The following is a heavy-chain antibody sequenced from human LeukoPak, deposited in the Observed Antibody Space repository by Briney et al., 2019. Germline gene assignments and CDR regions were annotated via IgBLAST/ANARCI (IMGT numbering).Heavy chain of an antibody. D-gene: IGHD3-10*01. CDR1: GYTFTSYG. CDR3: ARDRVMVRGVIIPNWFDP. Sequence: GASVKVSCKASGYTFTSYGISWVRQAPGQGLEWMGWISAYNGNTNYAQKLQGRVTMTTDTSTSTAYMELRSLRSDVTAVYYCARDRVMVRGVIIPNWFDPWGQGTLVTVSS. V-gene: IGHV1-18*01. J-gene: IGHJ5*02. CDR2: ISAYNGNT.